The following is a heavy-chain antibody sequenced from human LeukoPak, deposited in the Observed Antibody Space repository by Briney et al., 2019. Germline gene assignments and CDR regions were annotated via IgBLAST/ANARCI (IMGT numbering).Heavy chain of an antibody. D-gene: IGHD3-22*01. CDR3: ARGRYYYDSSGYWQPGLDY. Sequence: SQTLSLTCAVYGVSFSGSYCGRICQPPREGLEWIWEINHSGSTNYNPSLKSRVTISVDTAKHQFSLSLSPVTAADTAVYYCARGRYYYDSSGYWQPGLDYWGQGTLVTVSS. V-gene: IGHV4-34*01. J-gene: IGHJ4*02. CDR2: INHSGST. CDR1: GVSFSGSY.